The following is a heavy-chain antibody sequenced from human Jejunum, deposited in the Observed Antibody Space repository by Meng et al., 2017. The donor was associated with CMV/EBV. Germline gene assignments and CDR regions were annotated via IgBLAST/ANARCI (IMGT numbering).Heavy chain of an antibody. CDR1: GFAFSSYS. CDR3: AKDTTPDSRFNFDR. Sequence: GFAFSSYSMNWVRLAPGKGLEWVSIIYIGSSRTYYADSVRGRFTISRDDSKNMLYLQMNSLRVKDTAVYFCAKDTTPDSRFNFDRWGQGTLVTVSS. V-gene: IGHV3-23*03. J-gene: IGHJ4*02. CDR2: IYIGSSRT. D-gene: IGHD1-1*01.